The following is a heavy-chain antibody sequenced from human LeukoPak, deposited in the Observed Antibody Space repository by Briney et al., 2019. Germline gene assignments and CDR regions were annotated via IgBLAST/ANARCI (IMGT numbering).Heavy chain of an antibody. J-gene: IGHJ1*01. Sequence: ASVKVSCKASGGTFSSYAISWVRQAPGQGLEWMGGIIPIFGTANYAQKFQGRVTITADESTSTAYMELSSLRSEDTAVYYCAREDDYGGNSAYFQHWGQGTLDTVSS. CDR1: GGTFSSYA. D-gene: IGHD4-23*01. V-gene: IGHV1-69*13. CDR3: AREDDYGGNSAYFQH. CDR2: IIPIFGTA.